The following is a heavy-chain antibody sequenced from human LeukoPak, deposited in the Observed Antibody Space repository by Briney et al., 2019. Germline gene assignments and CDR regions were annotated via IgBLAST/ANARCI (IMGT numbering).Heavy chain of an antibody. D-gene: IGHD3-3*01. Sequence: PSQTLSLTCTVSGGSISSSSYYWGWIRQPPGKGLEWLGSIYYSGSTYYNPSLKSRVTISVDTSKNQFTLKLSSVTAADTAVYYCARHTTILGVVIDYWGQGTLVTVSS. CDR1: GGSISSSSYY. V-gene: IGHV4-39*01. CDR2: IYYSGST. CDR3: ARHTTILGVVIDY. J-gene: IGHJ4*02.